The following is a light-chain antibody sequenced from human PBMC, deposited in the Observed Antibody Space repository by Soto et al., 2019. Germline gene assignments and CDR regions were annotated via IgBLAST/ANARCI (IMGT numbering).Light chain of an antibody. CDR2: DAS. CDR3: QQYDNWPRT. J-gene: IGKJ1*01. V-gene: IGKV3-15*01. Sequence: EKVMTQSPATLSVSPGERATLSCGASQSVRSNVAWYQQKPGQPPRLLIYDASTRATGIPSRFSGSGSGTEFTLTISSLKSEDFEVYYCQQYDNWPRTFGQGTKVDIX. CDR1: QSVRSN.